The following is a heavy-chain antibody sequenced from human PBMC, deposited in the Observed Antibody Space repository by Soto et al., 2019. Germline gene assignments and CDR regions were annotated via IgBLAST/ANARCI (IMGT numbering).Heavy chain of an antibody. CDR1: GFTFSSYW. CDR2: INSDGSST. D-gene: IGHD6-6*01. CDR3: ARGIAARPGYYYYGMDV. J-gene: IGHJ6*02. V-gene: IGHV3-74*01. Sequence: PGGSLRLSCAASGFTFSSYWMHWVRQAPGKGLVWVSRINSDGSSTSYADSVKGRFTIPRDNAKNTLYLQMNSLRAEDTAVYYCARGIAARPGYYYYGMDVWGQGTTVTVSS.